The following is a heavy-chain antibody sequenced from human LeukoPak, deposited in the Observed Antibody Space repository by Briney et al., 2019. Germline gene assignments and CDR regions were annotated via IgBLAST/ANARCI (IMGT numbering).Heavy chain of an antibody. CDR3: ASLGGYYDSSGYRLR. CDR1: GFTFSSYW. J-gene: IGHJ4*02. V-gene: IGHV3-74*01. D-gene: IGHD3-22*01. Sequence: PGGSLRLSCAAYGFTFSSYWMHWVRQAPGKGLVWVSRINSDGSSTSYADSVKGRFTISRDNAKNTLHLQMNSLRAEDRAMYYCASLGGYYDSSGYRLRWGQGTLVTVSS. CDR2: INSDGSST.